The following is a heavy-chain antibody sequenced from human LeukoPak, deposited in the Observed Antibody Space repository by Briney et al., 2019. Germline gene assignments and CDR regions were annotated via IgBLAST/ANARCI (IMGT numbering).Heavy chain of an antibody. D-gene: IGHD5-24*01. V-gene: IGHV3-11*01. CDR3: ARDQLNFPY. CDR1: GFTFSDYY. Sequence: GGSLRLSCAASGFTFSDYYMTWIRQAPGKGLERVSYISSSGSSMNYADSVKGRFTISRDNAKNSLYLQLNSLRAEDTAVYYCARDQLNFPYWGQGTLVIVSS. J-gene: IGHJ4*02. CDR2: ISSSGSSM.